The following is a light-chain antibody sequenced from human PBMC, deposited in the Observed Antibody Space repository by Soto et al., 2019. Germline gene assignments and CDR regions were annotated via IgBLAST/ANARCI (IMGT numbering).Light chain of an antibody. CDR3: QRYGSSPYT. V-gene: IGKV3-20*01. CDR2: GAS. Sequence: EIVVTQSPGTLSLSPGERATLACRASQSVSSSYLAWYQQQPGQAPRLLIYGASSRAIGIPDRFSGSGSGTAFTLTISRLEPEDFAVYYCQRYGSSPYTWGQGTKLEIK. CDR1: QSVSSSY. J-gene: IGKJ2*01.